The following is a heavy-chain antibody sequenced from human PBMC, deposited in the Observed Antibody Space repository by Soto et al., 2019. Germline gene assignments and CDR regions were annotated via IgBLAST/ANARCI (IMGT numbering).Heavy chain of an antibody. CDR2: IIPMFGTG. Sequence: QVQLVQSGAEVKKPGSSVKVSCRASGGTFNRSAISWVRQAPGQGLEWMGGIIPMFGTGNSAQKFQGRVTITADEPTGTVYMEMSSLRADDTVVYYCARLTYSNTWPVFDYWGQGTLVTVSS. J-gene: IGHJ4*02. D-gene: IGHD5-12*01. CDR1: GGTFNRSA. CDR3: ARLTYSNTWPVFDY. V-gene: IGHV1-69*12.